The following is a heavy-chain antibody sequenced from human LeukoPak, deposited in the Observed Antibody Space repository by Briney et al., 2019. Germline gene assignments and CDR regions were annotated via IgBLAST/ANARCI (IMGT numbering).Heavy chain of an antibody. J-gene: IGHJ4*02. CDR3: ARESVAGTIDY. CDR2: IYHSGST. Sequence: SETLSLTCAVPGGSISSGGYSWSWIRQPPGKGLEWIGYIYHSGSTYYNPSLKSRVTISVDRSKNQFSLKLSSVTAADTAVYYCARESVAGTIDYWGQGTLVTVSS. V-gene: IGHV4-30-2*01. CDR1: GGSISSGGYS. D-gene: IGHD6-19*01.